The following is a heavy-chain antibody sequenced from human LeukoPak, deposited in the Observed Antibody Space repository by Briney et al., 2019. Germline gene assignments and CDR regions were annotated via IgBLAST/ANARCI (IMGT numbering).Heavy chain of an antibody. J-gene: IGHJ3*02. CDR3: ARVYDSSGYYYRRWAFDI. V-gene: IGHV1-8*02. D-gene: IGHD3-22*01. CDR1: GYTFTSYY. Sequence: ASVKVSCKASGYTFTSYYMHWVRQATGQGLEWMGWMNPNSGNTGYAQKFQGRVTMTRNTSISTAYMELSSLRSEDTAVYYCARVYDSSGYYYRRWAFDIWGQGTMVTVSS. CDR2: MNPNSGNT.